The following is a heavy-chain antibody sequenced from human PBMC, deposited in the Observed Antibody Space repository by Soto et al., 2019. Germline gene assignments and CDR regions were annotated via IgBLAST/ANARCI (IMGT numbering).Heavy chain of an antibody. J-gene: IGHJ4*02. D-gene: IGHD6-25*01. CDR1: GFTFSLYG. Sequence: QVQLLESGGGVVQPGRSLKLSCTTSGFTFSLYGMHWVRQAPGKGLEWVAVISFDGKNRYYADSEKGRFTISRDNSKTTLFLQMSNLRADDTAVYFCAKGAQAAAVLDHWGQGALVTVAS. CDR2: ISFDGKNR. CDR3: AKGAQAAAVLDH. V-gene: IGHV3-30*18.